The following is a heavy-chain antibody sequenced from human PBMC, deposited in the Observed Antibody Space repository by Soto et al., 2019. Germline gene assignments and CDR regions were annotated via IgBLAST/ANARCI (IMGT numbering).Heavy chain of an antibody. Sequence: AGGSLRLSCAASGFTFDDYGMSWVRQAPGKGLEWVSGINWNGGSTGYADSVKGRFTISRDNAKNSLYLQMNSLRAEDTALYHCARIVATIWDYYYYMDVWGKGTTVTVSS. CDR3: ARIVATIWDYYYYMDV. J-gene: IGHJ6*03. V-gene: IGHV3-20*01. CDR1: GFTFDDYG. CDR2: INWNGGST. D-gene: IGHD5-12*01.